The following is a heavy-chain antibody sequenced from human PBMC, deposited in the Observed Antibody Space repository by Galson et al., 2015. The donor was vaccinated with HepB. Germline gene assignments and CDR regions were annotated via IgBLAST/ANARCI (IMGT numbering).Heavy chain of an antibody. V-gene: IGHV3-11*05. Sequence: LRLSCAASGFPFSDYYMSWIRQAPGKGLEWVSYISSSSSYTNYADSVKGRFTISRDNAKNSLYLQMNSLRAEDAAVYYCARVVVPQNWFDPWGQGTLVTVSS. CDR3: ARVVVPQNWFDP. CDR1: GFPFSDYY. CDR2: ISSSSSYT. J-gene: IGHJ5*02. D-gene: IGHD2-2*01.